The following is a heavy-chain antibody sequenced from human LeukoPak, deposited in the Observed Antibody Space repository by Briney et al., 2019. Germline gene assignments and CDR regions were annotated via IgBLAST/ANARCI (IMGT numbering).Heavy chain of an antibody. CDR1: GFSFSRYW. J-gene: IGHJ3*02. D-gene: IGHD3-22*01. CDR3: ARGGTMIVVVQSWDDAFDI. Sequence: PGGSLRLSCTASGFSFSRYWLSWVRQAPGKGLEWVANIKFDGNEKYYVDSVKGRFTISRDNAKNSLYLQMNSLRAEDTAVYYCARGGTMIVVVQSWDDAFDIWGQGTMVTVSS. V-gene: IGHV3-7*01. CDR2: IKFDGNEK.